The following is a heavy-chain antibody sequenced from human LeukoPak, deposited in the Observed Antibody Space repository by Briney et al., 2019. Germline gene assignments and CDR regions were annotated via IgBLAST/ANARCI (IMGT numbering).Heavy chain of an antibody. J-gene: IGHJ4*02. Sequence: GGSLRLSCAASGFTFSSYEMNWVRQAPGKGLEWASYISSSGSTIYYADSVKGRFTISRDNAKNSLYLQMNSLRAEDTAVYYCAREEVVVAATRRGDYFDYWGQGTLVTVSS. V-gene: IGHV3-48*03. CDR2: ISSSGSTI. D-gene: IGHD2-15*01. CDR1: GFTFSSYE. CDR3: AREEVVVAATRRGDYFDY.